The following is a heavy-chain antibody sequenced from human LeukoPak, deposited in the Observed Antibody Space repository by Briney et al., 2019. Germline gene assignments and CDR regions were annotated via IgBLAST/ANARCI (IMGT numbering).Heavy chain of an antibody. Sequence: ASVKVSCKASGYTFTSYGISWVRQAPGQGLEWMGWISAYNGNTNYAQKLQGRVTMTTDTSTSTAYMELRSLRSDDTAVYYCARDRLYCSSTSCYSWFDPWGQGTLVTVSS. V-gene: IGHV1-18*01. D-gene: IGHD2-2*02. CDR3: ARDRLYCSSTSCYSWFDP. CDR2: ISAYNGNT. J-gene: IGHJ5*02. CDR1: GYTFTSYG.